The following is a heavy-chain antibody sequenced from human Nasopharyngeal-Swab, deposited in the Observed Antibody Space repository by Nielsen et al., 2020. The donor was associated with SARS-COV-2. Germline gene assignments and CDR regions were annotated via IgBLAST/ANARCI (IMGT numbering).Heavy chain of an antibody. CDR1: GGSISSYY. CDR3: ARAGMGSYFDY. J-gene: IGHJ4*02. V-gene: IGHV4-59*01. Sequence: SETLSLTCTVSGGSISSYYWSWIRQPPGKGLEWIGYIYYSGSTNYNPSLKSRVTISVDTSKNQFSLKLSSVTAVDTAVYYCARAGMGSYFDYWGQGTLVTVSS. CDR2: IYYSGST. D-gene: IGHD3-10*01.